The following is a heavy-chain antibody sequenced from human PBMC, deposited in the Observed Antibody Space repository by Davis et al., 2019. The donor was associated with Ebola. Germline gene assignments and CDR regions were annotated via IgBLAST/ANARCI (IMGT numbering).Heavy chain of an antibody. V-gene: IGHV1-2*06. J-gene: IGHJ6*02. D-gene: IGHD3-22*01. Sequence: ASVKVSCKASGYTFTVNYIHCLLHSPLQGLEFILLINPNIFFTNYAHKFQGRVTMSRDTSTSTAYMEMSRLRSDDTAVYFCARGGITMMIVPRDYYYGLDVWGQGTTVTVSS. CDR3: ARGGITMMIVPRDYYYGLDV. CDR1: GYTFTVNY. CDR2: INPNIFFT.